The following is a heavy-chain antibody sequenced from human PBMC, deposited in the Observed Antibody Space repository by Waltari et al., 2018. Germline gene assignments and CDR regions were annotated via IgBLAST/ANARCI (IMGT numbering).Heavy chain of an antibody. D-gene: IGHD3-3*01. V-gene: IGHV1-2*02. CDR3: ARGDPSVYYTSHMDV. Sequence: QVQLVQSGAEVKKPGASVKVSCKASGYTFTDNYMHWVRQAPGQGLEWMGWINPNNGGTNDAQKFQGRVTMTRDTSISTAFMDLSRLKSDDTAVYFCARGDPSVYYTSHMDVWGKGTTVTVSS. CDR1: GYTFTDNY. J-gene: IGHJ6*03. CDR2: INPNNGGT.